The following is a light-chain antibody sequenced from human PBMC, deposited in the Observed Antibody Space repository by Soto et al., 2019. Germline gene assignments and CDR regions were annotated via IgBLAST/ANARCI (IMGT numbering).Light chain of an antibody. Sequence: DIQMTQSPSTLSASVGDRVTITCRASQSVGNWLAWYQQKPGKAPNLLIYDASSLQSGVPSRFSDSGSGTDFTLTISSLQPDDFATYYCQQYDTYPGTFGQGTKVEIK. CDR2: DAS. V-gene: IGKV1-5*01. J-gene: IGKJ1*01. CDR3: QQYDTYPGT. CDR1: QSVGNW.